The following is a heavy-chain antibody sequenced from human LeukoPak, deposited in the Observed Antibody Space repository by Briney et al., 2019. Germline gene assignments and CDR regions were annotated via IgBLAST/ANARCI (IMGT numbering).Heavy chain of an antibody. J-gene: IGHJ4*02. D-gene: IGHD2-2*02. CDR2: MSGTGGYT. Sequence: GGSLRLSCAASGLPFSSYAMGWFGRAPGKGLGWVSAMSGTGGYTYYADSVKGRFTISRDSSKNTLYLQMNSLRGEDTAIYYCAKELGHTLPFDCWGQGTLVTVSS. CDR3: AKELGHTLPFDC. CDR1: GLPFSSYA. V-gene: IGHV3-23*01.